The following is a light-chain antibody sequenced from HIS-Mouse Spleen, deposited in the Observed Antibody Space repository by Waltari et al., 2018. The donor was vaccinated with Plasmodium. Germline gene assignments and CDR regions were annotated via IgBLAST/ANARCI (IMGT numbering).Light chain of an antibody. CDR2: DAS. V-gene: IGKV1-13*02. CDR1: QGISSA. CDR3: QQFNSYPQGT. J-gene: IGKJ5*01. Sequence: AIQLTQSPSSLSASVGDRVTITCRASQGISSAFAWYQQKPGKAPKLLIYDASSLESVFPSRFSGSGSGTDFTLTISSLHPEDFATYYCQQFNSYPQGTFGQGTRLEIK.